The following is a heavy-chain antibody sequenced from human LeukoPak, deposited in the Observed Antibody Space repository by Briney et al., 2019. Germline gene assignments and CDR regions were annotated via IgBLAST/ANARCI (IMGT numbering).Heavy chain of an antibody. CDR3: ARGGVTTRGY. Sequence: PGGSLRLSCAASGFTFSSYSMNWVRQAPGKGLEWVSYISSSSSTIYYADSVKGRFTISRDNAKNSLYLQMNCLRDEDTAVYYCARGGVTTRGYWGQGTLVTVSS. V-gene: IGHV3-48*02. D-gene: IGHD4-17*01. J-gene: IGHJ4*02. CDR1: GFTFSSYS. CDR2: ISSSSSTI.